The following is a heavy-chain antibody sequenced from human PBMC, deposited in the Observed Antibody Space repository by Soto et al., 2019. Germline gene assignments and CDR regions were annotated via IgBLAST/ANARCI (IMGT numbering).Heavy chain of an antibody. D-gene: IGHD3-22*01. Sequence: ASVKVSCKASGYTFTGYYMHWVRQAPGQGLEWMGWINPNSGGTNYAQKFQGRVTMTRDTSISTAYMELSRLRSDDTAVYYCARGHYYDSSARDAFDIWGQGTMVTVSS. V-gene: IGHV1-2*02. CDR3: ARGHYYDSSARDAFDI. J-gene: IGHJ3*02. CDR1: GYTFTGYY. CDR2: INPNSGGT.